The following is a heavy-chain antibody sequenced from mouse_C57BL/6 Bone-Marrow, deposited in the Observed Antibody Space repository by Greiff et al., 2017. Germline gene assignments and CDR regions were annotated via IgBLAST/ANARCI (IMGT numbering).Heavy chain of an antibody. D-gene: IGHD1-1*01. CDR2: INPGSGGT. CDR1: GYAFTNYL. CDR3: ARIGSRGGDYFDY. Sequence: QVQLQQSGAELVRPGTSVKVSCKASGYAFTNYLIEWVKQRPGQGLEWIGVINPGSGGTNYNEKFKGKATLTADKSSSTAYMQLSSLTSEDSAVYFCARIGSRGGDYFDYWGQGTTLTVSS. J-gene: IGHJ2*01. V-gene: IGHV1-54*01.